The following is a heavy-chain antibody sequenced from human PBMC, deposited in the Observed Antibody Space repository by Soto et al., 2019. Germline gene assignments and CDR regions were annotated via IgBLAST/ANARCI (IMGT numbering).Heavy chain of an antibody. CDR2: INPNSGGT. CDR3: ARRKGDYYDSSGYHYYFDY. V-gene: IGHV1-2*02. D-gene: IGHD3-22*01. J-gene: IGHJ4*02. Sequence: SVKVSCKASGYTFTDYYVHWVRQAPGQGLEWMGWINPNSGGTKSAQKFQGRVTMTRDTSISTAYMELSRLRSDDTAVYYCARRKGDYYDSSGYHYYFDYWGQGTLVTVSS. CDR1: GYTFTDYY.